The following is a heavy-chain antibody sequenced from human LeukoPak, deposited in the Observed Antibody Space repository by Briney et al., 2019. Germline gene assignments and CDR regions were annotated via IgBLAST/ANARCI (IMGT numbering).Heavy chain of an antibody. V-gene: IGHV1-2*02. Sequence: ASVKVSCKASGYTFTSYGISWVRQAPGQGLEWMGWINPNSGGTNYAQKFQGRVTMTRDTSISTAYMELSRLRSDDTAVYYCAREWELNRFDYWGQGTLVTVSS. D-gene: IGHD1-26*01. CDR2: INPNSGGT. CDR1: GYTFTSYG. J-gene: IGHJ4*02. CDR3: AREWELNRFDY.